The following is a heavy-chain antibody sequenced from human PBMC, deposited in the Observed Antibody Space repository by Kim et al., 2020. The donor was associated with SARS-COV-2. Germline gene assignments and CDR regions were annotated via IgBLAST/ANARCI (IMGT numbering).Heavy chain of an antibody. CDR1: GYTLTELS. CDR3: AAIIVVVTAFDY. CDR2: FDPEDGET. J-gene: IGHJ4*02. Sequence: ASVKVSCKVSGYTLTELSMHWVRQAPGKGLEWMGGFDPEDGETIYAQKFQGRVTMTEDTSTDTAYMELSSLRSEDTAVYYCAAIIVVVTAFDYWGQGTLVTVSS. D-gene: IGHD2-21*02. V-gene: IGHV1-24*01.